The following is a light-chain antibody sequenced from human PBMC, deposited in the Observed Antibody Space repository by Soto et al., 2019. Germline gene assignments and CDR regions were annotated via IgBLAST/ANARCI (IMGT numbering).Light chain of an antibody. V-gene: IGLV2-23*02. CDR1: GSDVGGYNL. CDR3: SSFRDTDTFDV. CDR2: EVT. Sequence: QSALTQPASVSGSPGQSITISCTGTGSDVGGYNLVSWYQQHPGNAPKLIIFEVTKRPSGISKRFSGSKSGSTASLTISALQAEDEAAYYCSSFRDTDTFDVFGTGTKLTVL. J-gene: IGLJ1*01.